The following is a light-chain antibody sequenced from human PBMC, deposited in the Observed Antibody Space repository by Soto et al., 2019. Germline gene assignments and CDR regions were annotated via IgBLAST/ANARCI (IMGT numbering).Light chain of an antibody. V-gene: IGKV1-5*03. Sequence: DIQMTQSPSTLSASVGDRVTITCRASQSISSWLAWYQQKPGKAPKLLLYQASSLESGVPSRYSGSGSGTEFTLTLSSLQPDDFATYYCQQYNSYSTFGQGTKVEIK. CDR1: QSISSW. J-gene: IGKJ1*01. CDR3: QQYNSYST. CDR2: QAS.